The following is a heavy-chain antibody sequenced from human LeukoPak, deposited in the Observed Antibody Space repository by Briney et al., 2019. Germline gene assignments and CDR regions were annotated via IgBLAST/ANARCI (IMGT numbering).Heavy chain of an antibody. CDR3: ARVHCSSTSCKPGRYYFDY. J-gene: IGHJ4*02. V-gene: IGHV3-21*01. CDR1: GFAFGSYT. CDR2: ISSTGFYV. Sequence: PGGSLRLSCTASGFAFGSYTITWVRQAPGKGLEWVSSISSTGFYVYYADSVKGRFAISRDNAMNSLYLQMNSLRADDTAVYYCARVHCSSTSCKPGRYYFDYWGQGTLVTVSS. D-gene: IGHD2-2*01.